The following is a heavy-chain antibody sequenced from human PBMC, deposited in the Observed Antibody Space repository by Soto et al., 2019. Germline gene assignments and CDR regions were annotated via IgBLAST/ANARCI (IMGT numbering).Heavy chain of an antibody. CDR1: GFTFSSYS. D-gene: IGHD6-13*01. CDR2: ISSSSSYI. Sequence: EVQLVESGGGLVKPGGSLRLSCAASGFTFSSYSMNWVRQAPGKGLEWVSSISSSSSYIYYADSVKGRFTISRDNAKNSLYLQVNSLRAEDTAVYYCARGVRRGIAAAAYWGQGSLVTVSS. CDR3: ARGVRRGIAAAAY. J-gene: IGHJ4*02. V-gene: IGHV3-21*01.